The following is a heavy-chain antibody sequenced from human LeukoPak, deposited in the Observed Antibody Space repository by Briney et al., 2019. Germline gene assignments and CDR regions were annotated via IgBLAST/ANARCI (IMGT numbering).Heavy chain of an antibody. D-gene: IGHD1-1*01. CDR2: ISSSGSTI. CDR3: ASGGSYNYHYYYYGMDV. Sequence: PGGSLRLSCAASGFTFSDYYMSWIRQAPGKGLEWVSYISSSGSTIYYADSVKGRFTISRDNAKNSLYLQMNSLGAEDTAVYYCASGGSYNYHYYYYGMDVWGQGTTVTVSS. J-gene: IGHJ6*02. V-gene: IGHV3-11*01. CDR1: GFTFSDYY.